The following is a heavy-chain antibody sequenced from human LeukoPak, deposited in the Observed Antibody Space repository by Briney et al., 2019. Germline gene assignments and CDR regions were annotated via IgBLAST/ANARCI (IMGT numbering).Heavy chain of an antibody. V-gene: IGHV1-3*01. CDR1: GYTFTSYA. CDR2: INAGNGNT. CDR3: ARLPGQQLVRGDY. Sequence: GASVKVSCKASGYTFTSYAMHWVRQAPGQRLEWMGWINAGNGNTKYSQKFQGRVTITRDTSAGTAYMELSSLRSEDTAVYYCARLPGQQLVRGDYWGQGTLVTVSS. D-gene: IGHD6-13*01. J-gene: IGHJ4*02.